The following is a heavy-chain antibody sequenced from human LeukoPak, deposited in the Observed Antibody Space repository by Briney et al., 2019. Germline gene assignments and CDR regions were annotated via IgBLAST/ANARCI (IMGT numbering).Heavy chain of an antibody. D-gene: IGHD3-16*02. CDR3: ARASYVWGSYRHDYYYYMDV. J-gene: IGHJ6*03. CDR2: IYTSGST. CDR1: GGSISSGSYY. V-gene: IGHV4-61*02. Sequence: SETLSLTCTVSGGSISSGSYYWSWIRQPAGKGLEWIGRIYTSGSTNYNPSLKSRVTISVDTSKNQLSLKLSSVTAADTAVYYCARASYVWGSYRHDYYYYMDVWGKGTTVTVSS.